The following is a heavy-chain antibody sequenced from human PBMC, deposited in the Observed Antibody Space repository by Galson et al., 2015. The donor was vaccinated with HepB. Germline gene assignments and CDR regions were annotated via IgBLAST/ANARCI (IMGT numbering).Heavy chain of an antibody. CDR2: INPNSGGT. V-gene: IGHV1-2*02. CDR1: GYTFTGYY. J-gene: IGHJ6*03. D-gene: IGHD2-2*01. CDR3: ARDPKAVVVVPAAKNYFYYMDV. Sequence: SVKVSCKASGYTFTGYYMHWVRQAPGQGLEWMGWINPNSGGTNYAQKFQGRVTMTRDTSISTAYMELSRLRSDDTAVYYCARDPKAVVVVPAAKNYFYYMDVWGKGTTVTVSS.